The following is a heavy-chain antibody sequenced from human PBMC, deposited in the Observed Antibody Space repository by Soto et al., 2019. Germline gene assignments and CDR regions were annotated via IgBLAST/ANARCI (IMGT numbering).Heavy chain of an antibody. CDR1: TNNFTAYC. Sequence: GESLKISCKVSTNNFTAYCIAWVRQMPGKGLEWMGLISPADSEIRYSPSFQGHVTISADKSISTAYLQWSSLKASDTAMYYCARTGIAADGSDYWGQGNLVTVSS. D-gene: IGHD6-13*01. CDR3: ARTGIAADGSDY. CDR2: ISPADSEI. V-gene: IGHV5-51*01. J-gene: IGHJ4*02.